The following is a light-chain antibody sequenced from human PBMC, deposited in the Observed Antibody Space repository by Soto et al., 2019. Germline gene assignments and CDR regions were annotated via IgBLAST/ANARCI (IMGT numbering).Light chain of an antibody. CDR3: QKYNNYPFT. J-gene: IGKJ2*01. CDR1: QSVGNW. Sequence: DIQMTQSPSTLSASLGDRVTITCRASQSVGNWLAWYQQKPGTAPKLLIFAPSDLETEVPSRFSGGGVGTDFPLTINSLQADDLAVYYFQKYNNYPFTFGQGTKLE. CDR2: APS. V-gene: IGKV1-5*03.